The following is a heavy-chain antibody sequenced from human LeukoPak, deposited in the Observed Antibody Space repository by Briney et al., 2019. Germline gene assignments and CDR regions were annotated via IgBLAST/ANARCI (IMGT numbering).Heavy chain of an antibody. J-gene: IGHJ4*02. V-gene: IGHV5-51*01. Sequence: PGESLQISFKDSGYSFTSSWIGWVRQLPGKGLEWMGIIYPGDSDTRYSPSFQGQVTISADKSISTAYLQWSSLKASDTAMYYCARRTYYYDSSGSFFDYWGQGTLVTVSS. CDR1: GYSFTSSW. CDR3: ARRTYYYDSSGSFFDY. CDR2: IYPGDSDT. D-gene: IGHD3-22*01.